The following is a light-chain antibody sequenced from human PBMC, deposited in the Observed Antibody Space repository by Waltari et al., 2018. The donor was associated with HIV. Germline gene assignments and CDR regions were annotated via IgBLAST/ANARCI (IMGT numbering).Light chain of an antibody. Sequence: IQMPQSPSSIYASLCDSVTITCRERQSINNFLNWYQQKQGKATKLLSYGASRLHSGVPSRFSGSGSGTDFTLTVLSLQPEDFATYYCQQSYTTRWTFGLGPKVEMK. CDR2: GAS. J-gene: IGKJ1*01. CDR3: QQSYTTRWT. CDR1: QSINNF. V-gene: IGKV1-39*01.